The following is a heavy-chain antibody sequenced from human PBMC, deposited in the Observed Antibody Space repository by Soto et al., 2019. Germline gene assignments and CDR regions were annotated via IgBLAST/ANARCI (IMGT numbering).Heavy chain of an antibody. J-gene: IGHJ5*02. V-gene: IGHV1-69*01. CDR3: AREEGFCATTGCYTGRLGHH. D-gene: IGHD2-2*02. CDR1: GGSFSSYT. CDR2: IIPNSGTA. Sequence: QVQLVQSGAEVQKPGSSVKVSCKASGGSFSSYTISRVRQAPGQGLVWMGGIIPNSGTANYAQQFRDRLTITADESTSTAHMELGRLRSEDTAVYYCAREEGFCATTGCYTGRLGHHWCQGTSVSCSS.